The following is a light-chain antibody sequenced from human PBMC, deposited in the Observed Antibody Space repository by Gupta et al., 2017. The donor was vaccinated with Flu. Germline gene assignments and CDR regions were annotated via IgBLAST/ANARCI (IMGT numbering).Light chain of an antibody. CDR3: AVWDDSLNGHYV. CDR2: DFS. CDR1: TSNIGRYT. Sequence: QSVLTPPPSASGTPGQRVTISCSGSTSNIGRYTVDWYQQFPGKAPKLIMYDFSDRPAGVPDRFSGSKSGTSASLAISGLQSEDEADYYCAVWDDSLNGHYVFGTGTKVTVL. V-gene: IGLV1-44*01. J-gene: IGLJ1*01.